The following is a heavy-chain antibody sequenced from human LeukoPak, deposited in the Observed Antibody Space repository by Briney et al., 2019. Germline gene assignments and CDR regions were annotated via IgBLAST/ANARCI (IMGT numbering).Heavy chain of an antibody. J-gene: IGHJ6*03. D-gene: IGHD3-10*01. V-gene: IGHV3-7*01. CDR2: IKQDGSEK. CDR1: GFTFSSYW. CDR3: ARETLWFYYYYMDV. Sequence: GGSLRLSCAASGFTFSSYWMSWVRQAPGKGLEWVANIKQDGSEKYYVDSVKGRFTISRDNSKNTLYLQMNSLRAEDTAVYYCARETLWFYYYYMDVWGKGTTVTVSS.